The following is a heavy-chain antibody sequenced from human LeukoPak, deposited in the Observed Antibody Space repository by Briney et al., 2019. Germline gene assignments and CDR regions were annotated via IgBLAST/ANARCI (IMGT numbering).Heavy chain of an antibody. Sequence: SETLSLTCTVSGGSISGSSYYWGWIRQPPGKGLEWIGEINHSGSTNYNPSLKSRVTISVDTSKNQFSLKLSSVTAADTAVYYCARGSQCGDSSSWYCEYWGQGTLVTVSS. J-gene: IGHJ4*02. V-gene: IGHV4-39*07. CDR2: INHSGST. D-gene: IGHD6-13*01. CDR1: GGSISGSSYY. CDR3: ARGSQCGDSSSWYCEY.